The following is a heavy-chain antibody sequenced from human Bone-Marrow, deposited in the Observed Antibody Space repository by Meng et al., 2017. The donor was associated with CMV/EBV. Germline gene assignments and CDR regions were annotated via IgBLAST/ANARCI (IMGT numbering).Heavy chain of an antibody. J-gene: IGHJ3*02. CDR3: ARDTKYQGLFDI. V-gene: IGHV4-59*01. CDR1: GGSISSYY. Sequence: SETLSLTCTVSGGSISSYYWNWIRQPPGKGLEWIGYFYYSRRTNYNPSLKSRVTISADMSKNQFSLKLSSVTAADTAAYYCARDTKYQGLFDIWGQATMVTVS. CDR2: FYYSRRT. D-gene: IGHD2-2*01.